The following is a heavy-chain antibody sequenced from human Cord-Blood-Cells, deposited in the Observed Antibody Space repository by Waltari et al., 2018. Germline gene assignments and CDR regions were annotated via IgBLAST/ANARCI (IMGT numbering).Heavy chain of an antibody. CDR2: IVVGSGNT. Sequence: QMQLVQSGPEVKKPGTSVKVSCKASGFTFTSSAVQWVRQARGQRLEWIGWIVVGSGNTNYAQKFQERLTITRDMSTSPAYMELSSLRSEDTAVYYCAAFPHCGGDCYPNWFDPWGQGTLVTVSS. V-gene: IGHV1-58*01. D-gene: IGHD2-21*02. J-gene: IGHJ5*02. CDR1: GFTFTSSA. CDR3: AAFPHCGGDCYPNWFDP.